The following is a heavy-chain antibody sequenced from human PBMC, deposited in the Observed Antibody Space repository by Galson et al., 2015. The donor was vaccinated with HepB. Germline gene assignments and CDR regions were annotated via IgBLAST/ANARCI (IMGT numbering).Heavy chain of an antibody. CDR3: ARAGTTWGLFSYYGLDV. D-gene: IGHD1-14*01. Sequence: SVKVSCKASGYTFPAYYVRWVRQAPGQGLEWMGRINPNSGGTNFAQKFQDRVTMTRDKSINTAYLELSRLRTDDTAVYYCARAGTTWGLFSYYGLDVWGQGTTLTVSS. CDR2: INPNSGGT. J-gene: IGHJ6*02. CDR1: GYTFPAYY. V-gene: IGHV1-2*06.